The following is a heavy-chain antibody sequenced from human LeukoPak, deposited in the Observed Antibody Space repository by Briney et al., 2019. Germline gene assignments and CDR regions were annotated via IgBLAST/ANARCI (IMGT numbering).Heavy chain of an antibody. CDR2: IYYSGST. CDR1: GGSISSYY. V-gene: IGHV4-59*01. D-gene: IGHD5-12*01. CDR3: ARGIYSGYDYGY. J-gene: IGHJ4*02. Sequence: SETLSLTCTVSGGSISSYYWSWIRQPPGKGLEWIGYIYYSGSTNYNPSLKSRVTISVDTSKNQFSLKLSSVTAADTVVYYCARGIYSGYDYGYWGQGTLVTVSS.